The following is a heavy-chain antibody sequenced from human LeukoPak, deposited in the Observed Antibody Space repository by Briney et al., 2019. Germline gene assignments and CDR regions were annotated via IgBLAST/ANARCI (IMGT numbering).Heavy chain of an antibody. CDR2: IYSGGST. Sequence: GGSLRLSCAASGFTVSSNYMSWVRQAPGKGLEWVSVIYSGGSTYYADSVKGRFTISRDNSKNTLYLQMNSLRAEDTAVYYCAKDPPWSPDYVDTDYWGQGTLVTVSS. CDR1: GFTVSSNY. D-gene: IGHD3-16*01. J-gene: IGHJ4*02. CDR3: AKDPPWSPDYVDTDY. V-gene: IGHV3-66*01.